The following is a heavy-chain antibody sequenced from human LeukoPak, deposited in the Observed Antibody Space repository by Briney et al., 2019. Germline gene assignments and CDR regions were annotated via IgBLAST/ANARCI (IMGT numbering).Heavy chain of an antibody. Sequence: ASVKVSCKASGYTFTSYYMHWVRQAPGQGLEWMGIINPSGGSTSYAQKFQGRVTMTRDTSTSTVYMELSSLRSEDTAVYYCARNLEWELPLGAFDIWGQGTMVTVSS. CDR2: INPSGGST. CDR1: GYTFTSYY. V-gene: IGHV1-46*01. D-gene: IGHD1-26*01. CDR3: ARNLEWELPLGAFDI. J-gene: IGHJ3*02.